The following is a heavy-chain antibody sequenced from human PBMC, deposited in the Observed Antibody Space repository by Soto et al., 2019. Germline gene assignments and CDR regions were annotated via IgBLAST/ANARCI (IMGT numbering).Heavy chain of an antibody. J-gene: IGHJ4*02. Sequence: QVQLVESGGGVVQPGRSLRLSCAAPAFIFSGYGMHWVRQAPGKGLQWVAVIWHDGSNKYYADSVKGRFTISRDNSKNTLYLQMNSLRAEDMAVYYCARDGVGATAYFGYLDYWGQGTAVTVSS. V-gene: IGHV3-33*01. D-gene: IGHD1-26*01. CDR2: IWHDGSNK. CDR1: AFIFSGYG. CDR3: ARDGVGATAYFGYLDY.